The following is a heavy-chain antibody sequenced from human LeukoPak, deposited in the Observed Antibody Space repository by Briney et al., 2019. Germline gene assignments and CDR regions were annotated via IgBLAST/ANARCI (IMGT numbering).Heavy chain of an antibody. J-gene: IGHJ6*02. Sequence: SVTVSFKCTVGTVSSYASSWVRPAPGQRLAWVGGIITSFGTANYAEKFQGRVTITTDEFTSTAYMELSSLRSEDTAVYYCASAGIAVAGDYYYYGMDDWGQGTTVTVSS. V-gene: IGHV1-69*05. CDR1: VGTVSSYA. CDR3: ASAGIAVAGDYYYYGMDD. D-gene: IGHD6-19*01. CDR2: IITSFGTA.